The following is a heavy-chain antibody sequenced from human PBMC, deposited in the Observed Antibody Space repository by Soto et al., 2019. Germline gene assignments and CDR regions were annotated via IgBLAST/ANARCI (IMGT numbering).Heavy chain of an antibody. CDR2: VSSLGIS. Sequence: QVHLQESGPGLVRPSQTVSLTCTVSGASISSGDYYYSWIRQSPGKGLEWIGYVSSLGISYYNPSLESRLNISEDTSKNQFFLNLTSVTAADTAVYYCATYSGDTGWQFDFWGQGTLVTVSS. CDR1: GASISSGDYY. J-gene: IGHJ4*02. V-gene: IGHV4-30-4*01. CDR3: ATYSGDTGWQFDF. D-gene: IGHD2-21*02.